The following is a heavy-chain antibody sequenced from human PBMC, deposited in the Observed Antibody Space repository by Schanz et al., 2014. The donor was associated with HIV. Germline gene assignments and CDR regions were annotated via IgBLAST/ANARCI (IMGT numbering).Heavy chain of an antibody. CDR2: INWNSGNI. CDR3: ATLVVIIMEEKWFDP. CDR1: GFTFHDYA. J-gene: IGHJ5*02. V-gene: IGHV3-9*01. D-gene: IGHD3-22*01. Sequence: EVQLVESGGGLVQPGRSLRLSCAASGFTFHDYAMHWLRQAPGQGLEWVSGINWNSGNIGYADSVKGRFTISRDNAKNSLYLQMNSLRAEDTAVYYCATLVVIIMEEKWFDPWGQGTVVTVSS.